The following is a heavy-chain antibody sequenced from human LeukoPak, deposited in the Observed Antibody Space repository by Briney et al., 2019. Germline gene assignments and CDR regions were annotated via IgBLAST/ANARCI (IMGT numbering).Heavy chain of an antibody. Sequence: PGGSLRLSCAASGFTVSSNYMSWVRQAPGKGLEWVSVIYSGGSTYYADSAKGRFTISRDNSKNTLYLQMNSLRAEDTAVYYCASLPRPRMDVWGKGTTVTVSS. CDR2: IYSGGST. CDR3: ASLPRPRMDV. CDR1: GFTVSSNY. J-gene: IGHJ6*04. V-gene: IGHV3-53*01.